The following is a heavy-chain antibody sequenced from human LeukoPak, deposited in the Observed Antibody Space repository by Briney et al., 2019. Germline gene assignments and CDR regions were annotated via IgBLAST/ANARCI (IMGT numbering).Heavy chain of an antibody. CDR3: ARASSGWYVSGY. CDR2: ISSSSSYI. V-gene: IGHV3-21*01. D-gene: IGHD6-19*01. J-gene: IGHJ4*02. CDR1: GFTFSSYS. Sequence: PGGSLILSCAASGFTFSSYSMNLVRQAPGKGVEWVSSISSSSSYIYYADSVKGRFTISRDNAKNSLYLQMNSLRAEDTAVYYCARASSGWYVSGYWGQGTLVTVSS.